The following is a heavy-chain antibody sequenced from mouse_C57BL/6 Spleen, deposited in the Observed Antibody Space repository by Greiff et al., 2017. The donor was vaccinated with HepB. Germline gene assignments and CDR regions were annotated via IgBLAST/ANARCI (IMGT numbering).Heavy chain of an antibody. CDR1: GFTFSDYG. Sequence: EVQRVESGGGLVKPGGSLKLSCAASGFTFSDYGMHWVRQAPEKGLEWVAYISSGSSTIYYADTVKGRFTISRDNAKNTLFLQMTSLRSEDTAMYYCARPYYYGSSDWYLDVWGTGTTVTVSS. J-gene: IGHJ1*03. D-gene: IGHD1-1*01. V-gene: IGHV5-17*01. CDR2: ISSGSSTI. CDR3: ARPYYYGSSDWYLDV.